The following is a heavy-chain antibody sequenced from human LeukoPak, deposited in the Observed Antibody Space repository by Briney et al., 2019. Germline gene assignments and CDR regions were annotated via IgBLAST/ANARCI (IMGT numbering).Heavy chain of an antibody. CDR3: ARGTPLTRPYPTGYSSSCDRNYNCFDP. Sequence: SETLSLTCAVYGGSFSGYYWSWIRQPPGKGLEGIGEINHSGSTNYNPALKSRVTIAVDTSKNQFSLQLSSVTPADTAVYYCARGTPLTRPYPTGYSSSCDRNYNCFDPWGHGTLVTVSS. V-gene: IGHV4-34*01. D-gene: IGHD6-13*01. CDR2: INHSGST. CDR1: GGSFSGYY. J-gene: IGHJ5*02.